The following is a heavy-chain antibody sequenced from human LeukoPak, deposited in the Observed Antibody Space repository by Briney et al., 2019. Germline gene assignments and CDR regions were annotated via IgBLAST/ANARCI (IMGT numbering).Heavy chain of an antibody. CDR1: GGSFSGYY. CDR3: ARGSGDYGLYYFDY. Sequence: PSETLSLTCAVYGGSFSGYYWSWIRQPPGKGLEWIGEINHSGSTNYNPSLKSRVTISVDTSKNQFSLKLSPVTAADTAVYYCARGSGDYGLYYFDYWGQGTLVTVSS. J-gene: IGHJ4*02. CDR2: INHSGST. D-gene: IGHD4-17*01. V-gene: IGHV4-34*01.